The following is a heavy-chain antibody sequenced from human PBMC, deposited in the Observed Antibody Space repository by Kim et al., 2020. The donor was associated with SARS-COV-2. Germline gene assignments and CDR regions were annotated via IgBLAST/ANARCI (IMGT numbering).Heavy chain of an antibody. J-gene: IGHJ6*02. CDR3: ARHIPWIHEAQKDYYYYYGMDV. CDR1: GGSISSYY. V-gene: IGHV4-59*08. Sequence: SETLSLTCTVSGGSISSYYWSWIRQPPGKGLEWIGYIYYSGSTNYNPSLKSRVTISVDTSKNQFSLKLSSVTAADTAVYYCARHIPWIHEAQKDYYYYYGMDVWGQGTTVTVSS. D-gene: IGHD5-18*01. CDR2: IYYSGST.